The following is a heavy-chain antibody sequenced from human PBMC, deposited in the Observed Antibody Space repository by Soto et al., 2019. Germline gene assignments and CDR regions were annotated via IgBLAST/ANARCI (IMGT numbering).Heavy chain of an antibody. J-gene: IGHJ5*02. CDR3: ARTIVVVPAAQNWFDP. CDR2: IYYSGST. Sequence: SETLSLTCTVSGGSISSYYWSWIRQPPGKGLEWIGYIYYSGSTNYNPSLKSRVTISVDASKNQFSLKLSSVTAADTAVYYCARTIVVVPAAQNWFDPWGQGTLVTVSS. V-gene: IGHV4-59*01. CDR1: GGSISSYY. D-gene: IGHD2-2*01.